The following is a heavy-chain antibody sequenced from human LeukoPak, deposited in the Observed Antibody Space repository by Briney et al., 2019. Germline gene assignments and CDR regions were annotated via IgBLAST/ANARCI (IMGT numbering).Heavy chain of an antibody. CDR3: AREYSSGWQTFDY. CDR2: ISSSGSTI. Sequence: GGSLRLSCEASGFTFSSYSMNWVRQAPGKGLEWVSYISSSGSTIYYADSVKGRFTISRDNAKNSLYLQMNSLRAEDTAVYYCAREYSSGWQTFDYWGQGTLVTVSS. D-gene: IGHD6-19*01. V-gene: IGHV3-48*04. CDR1: GFTFSSYS. J-gene: IGHJ4*02.